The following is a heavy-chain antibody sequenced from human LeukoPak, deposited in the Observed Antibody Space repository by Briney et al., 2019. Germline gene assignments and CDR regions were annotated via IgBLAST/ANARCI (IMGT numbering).Heavy chain of an antibody. CDR3: ARDCGGDCFDY. J-gene: IGHJ4*02. CDR2: ISSTSNYI. Sequence: GGSLRLSCAASGFTFSTYAISWVRQAPGKGLEWVSCISSTSNYIFYADSVRGRFTISRDNAKNSLYLQMNSLRAEDTAVYYCARDCGGDCFDYWGQGTLVTVSS. V-gene: IGHV3-21*01. D-gene: IGHD2-21*01. CDR1: GFTFSTYA.